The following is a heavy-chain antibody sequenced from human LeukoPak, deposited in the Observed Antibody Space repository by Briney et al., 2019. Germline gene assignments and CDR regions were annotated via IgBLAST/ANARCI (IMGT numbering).Heavy chain of an antibody. V-gene: IGHV1-18*01. CDR2: ISAYNGNT. Sequence: ASVKVSCKASGGTFSSYAISWVRQAPGQGLEWMGWISAYNGNTNYAQKLQGRVTMTTDTSTSTAYMELRSLRSDDTAVYYCARMVRGGPYFDYWGQGTLVTVSS. CDR3: ARMVRGGPYFDY. CDR1: GGTFSSYA. J-gene: IGHJ4*02. D-gene: IGHD3-10*01.